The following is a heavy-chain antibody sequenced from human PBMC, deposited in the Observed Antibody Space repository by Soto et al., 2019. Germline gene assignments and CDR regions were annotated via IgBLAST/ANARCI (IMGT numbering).Heavy chain of an antibody. Sequence: GGSLRLSCAASGFTFSSYWMHWVRQAPGKGLLSVSRINSDGSSTTYADSVKGRFTVSRDNAKDTLYLEMSSLRAEDTAVYYCESGHSGHSYDSWGQGTLVTVS. CDR3: ESGHSGHSYDS. J-gene: IGHJ4*02. CDR1: GFTFSSYW. D-gene: IGHD3-22*01. CDR2: INSDGSST. V-gene: IGHV3-74*03.